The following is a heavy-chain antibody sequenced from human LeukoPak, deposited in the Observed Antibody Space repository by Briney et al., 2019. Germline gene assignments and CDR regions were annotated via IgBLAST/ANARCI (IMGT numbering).Heavy chain of an antibody. CDR1: GGSFSGYY. J-gene: IGHJ6*02. Sequence: PSETLSLTCAVYGGSFSGYYWSWIRQPPGKGLEWIGEINHSGSTNYNPSLKSRVTISVDTSENQFSLKLSSVTAADTAVYYCASRRYYYGSGSYSLYYGMDVWGQGTTVTVSS. CDR3: ASRRYYYGSGSYSLYYGMDV. D-gene: IGHD3-10*01. CDR2: INHSGST. V-gene: IGHV4-34*01.